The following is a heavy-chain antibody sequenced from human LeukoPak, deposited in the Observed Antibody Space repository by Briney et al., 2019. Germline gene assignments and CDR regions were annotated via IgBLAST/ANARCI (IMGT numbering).Heavy chain of an antibody. CDR2: INHSGST. D-gene: IGHD3-22*01. CDR1: GGSFSGYY. CDR3: ARRGRGLRYYFDSSGYYVFDS. Sequence: SETLSLTCAVYGGSFSGYYWSWVRQPPGKGLEWIGEINHSGSTNYNTSLKSRVMISIDTSKSQFSLKLSSVPAADTAVYYCARRGRGLRYYFDSSGYYVFDSWGQGDLVTVSS. J-gene: IGHJ4*02. V-gene: IGHV4-34*01.